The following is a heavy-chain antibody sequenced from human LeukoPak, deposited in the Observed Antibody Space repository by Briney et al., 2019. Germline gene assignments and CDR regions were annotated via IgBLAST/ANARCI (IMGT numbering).Heavy chain of an antibody. V-gene: IGHV3-23*01. CDR1: RFTFSSYA. J-gene: IGHJ4*02. CDR2: ISGSGGRT. CDR3: AKDLYAWTSTYSYTPFDY. Sequence: EGSLRLSCAASRFTFSSYAMSWVRQAPGKGLEWVSGISGSGGRTYYADSVKGRFTISRDNSKDTLYLQMNSLRAEDTAVYYCAKDLYAWTSTYSYTPFDYWGQGTLVTVSS. D-gene: IGHD5-18*01.